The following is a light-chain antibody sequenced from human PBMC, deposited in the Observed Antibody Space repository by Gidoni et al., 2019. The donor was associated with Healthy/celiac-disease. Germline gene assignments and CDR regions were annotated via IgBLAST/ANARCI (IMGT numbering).Light chain of an antibody. CDR3: NSRDSSGTVV. CDR2: VKN. CDR1: SLRSFY. Sequence: SSELTQAPAVSVALGQTVRITCQGDSLRSFYASWYQQKPGQAPVLVIYVKNNRPSWSPDRLSGSSSGNTASLTITGAQAEDEADYYCNSRDSSGTVVFGGGTKLTVL. V-gene: IGLV3-19*01. J-gene: IGLJ2*01.